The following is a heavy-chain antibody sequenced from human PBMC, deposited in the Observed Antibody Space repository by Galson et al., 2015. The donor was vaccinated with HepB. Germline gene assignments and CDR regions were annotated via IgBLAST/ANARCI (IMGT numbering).Heavy chain of an antibody. CDR1: GYTLTELS. CDR2: FDPEDGET. CDR3: ATRKWLHPGAFDI. D-gene: IGHD5-24*01. V-gene: IGHV1-24*01. J-gene: IGHJ3*02. Sequence: SVKVSCKVSGYTLTELSMHWVRQAPGKGLEWMGGFDPEDGETIYAQKFQGRVTMTEDTSTDTAYMELSSLRSEDTAVYYCATRKWLHPGAFDIWGQGTMVTVSS.